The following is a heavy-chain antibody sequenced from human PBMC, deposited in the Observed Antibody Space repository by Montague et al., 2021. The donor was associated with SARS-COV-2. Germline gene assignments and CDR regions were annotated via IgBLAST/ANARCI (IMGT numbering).Heavy chain of an antibody. CDR3: ARLGDGIVPSPILGLRPYYSFYYMDV. D-gene: IGHD2-2*02. CDR1: GGSFSRYY. V-gene: IGHV4-34*01. CDR2: ISQSGNT. Sequence: SETLSLTCAVSGGSFSRYYWSRIRQPPGKGLEWIGEISQSGNTKYNPSLQSRVSISLGTSRNQFSLKVSSVTAADTAIYYCARLGDGIVPSPILGLRPYYSFYYMDVWGKGTTVTVSS. J-gene: IGHJ6*03.